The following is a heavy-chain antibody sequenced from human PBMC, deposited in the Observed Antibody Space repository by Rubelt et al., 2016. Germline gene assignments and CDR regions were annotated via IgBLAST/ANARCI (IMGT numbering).Heavy chain of an antibody. V-gene: IGHV3-9*01. CDR1: GFTFDDYA. CDR2: ISWNSGSI. J-gene: IGHJ4*02. Sequence: EVQLAESGGDLVQPGGSLRLSCAASGFTFDDYAMHWVRQAPGKGLEWVSGISWNSGSIGYADSVKGRFTISRDNAKNSLYLKMNGLRAEDKALDYGAKGHGSFVAAAVNYWGQGTLVTVSS. D-gene: IGHD6-13*01. CDR3: AKGHGSFVAAAVNY.